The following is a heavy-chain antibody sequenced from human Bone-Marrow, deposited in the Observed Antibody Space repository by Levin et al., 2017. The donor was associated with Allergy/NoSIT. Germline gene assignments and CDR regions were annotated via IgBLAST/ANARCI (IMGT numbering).Heavy chain of an antibody. J-gene: IGHJ4*01. CDR3: GKETPGSGWYKIDE. CDR1: GFTFSNYA. V-gene: IGHV3-23*01. Sequence: GESLKISCAASGFTFSNYAMSWVRHAPGKGLEWISAIATGGRTYYADSVKGRFSTSRDNSKNTLSLLMNNLRGEDTAVYYCGKETPGSGWYKIDEWGQGTLVNVS. D-gene: IGHD6-19*01. CDR2: IATGGRT.